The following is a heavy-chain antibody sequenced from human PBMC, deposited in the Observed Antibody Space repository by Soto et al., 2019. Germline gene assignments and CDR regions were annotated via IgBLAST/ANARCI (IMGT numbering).Heavy chain of an antibody. CDR3: ARSSLTYFEF. CDR1: GFTFSDYY. Sequence: PGGSLRLSCTASGFTFSDYYMSWIRQAPGKGPEWLAYISGSGSTTYYTDSVKGRFAISRDNARTSLYLQINSLRVEDSAVYYCARSSLTYFEFWGQGTLVTVSS. V-gene: IGHV3-11*01. CDR2: ISGSGSTT. J-gene: IGHJ4*02.